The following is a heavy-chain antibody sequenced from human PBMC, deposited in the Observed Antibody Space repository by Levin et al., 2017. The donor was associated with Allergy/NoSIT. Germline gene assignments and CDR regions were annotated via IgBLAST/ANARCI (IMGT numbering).Heavy chain of an antibody. V-gene: IGHV3-21*01. J-gene: IGHJ5*02. CDR3: ARDHYSGSGGFDP. D-gene: IGHD3-10*01. CDR2: ISDSGTNI. Sequence: PGGSLRLSCAASGFTFRSYTMNWVRQAPGKGLEWVSCISDSGTNIYYADSLKGRFTISRDNAKNSLYLEMNNLRDEDTAIYYCARDHYSGSGGFDPWGQGTLVTVSS. CDR1: GFTFRSYT.